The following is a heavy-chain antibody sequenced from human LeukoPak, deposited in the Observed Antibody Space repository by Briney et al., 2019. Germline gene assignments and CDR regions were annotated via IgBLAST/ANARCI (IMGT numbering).Heavy chain of an antibody. D-gene: IGHD4-17*01. CDR3: ARASHDYGDYTWDYYYGMDV. V-gene: IGHV3-7*01. CDR1: GFTFSSYW. J-gene: IGHJ6*02. Sequence: GGSLRLSCAAFGFTFSSYWMSWVRQAPGKGLEWVANIKQDGSEKYYVDSVKGRFTISRDNAKNSLYLQMNSLRAEDTAVYYCARASHDYGDYTWDYYYGMDVWGQGTTVTVSS. CDR2: IKQDGSEK.